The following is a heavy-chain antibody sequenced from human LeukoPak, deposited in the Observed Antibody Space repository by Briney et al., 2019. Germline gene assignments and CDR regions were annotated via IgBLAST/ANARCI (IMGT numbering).Heavy chain of an antibody. V-gene: IGHV4-34*01. J-gene: IGHJ6*03. CDR1: GGSFSGYY. CDR2: INHSGST. D-gene: IGHD3-16*01. Sequence: HPSETLSLTCAVYGGSFSGYYWSWIRQPPGKGLEWIGEINHSGSTNYNPSLKSRVTISVDTSKNQFSLKLRSVTAADTAVYYCARLARDYVWGSYVRDYYYYYMDVWGKGTTVTISS. CDR3: ARLARDYVWGSYVRDYYYYYMDV.